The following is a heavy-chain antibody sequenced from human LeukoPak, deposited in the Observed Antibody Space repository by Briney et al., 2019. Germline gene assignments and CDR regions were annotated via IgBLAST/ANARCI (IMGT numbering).Heavy chain of an antibody. Sequence: ESLKISCKTSGYSFSNYWIGWVRQVPGKGLEWMGIMHPGHSETRYTPSFQGQVTFSVDTSISTAYLQWSSLKASDTAIFYCVRLDIGGYYYVHYWGQGTLVTVSS. J-gene: IGHJ4*02. D-gene: IGHD3-22*01. V-gene: IGHV5-51*01. CDR3: VRLDIGGYYYVHY. CDR2: MHPGHSET. CDR1: GYSFSNYW.